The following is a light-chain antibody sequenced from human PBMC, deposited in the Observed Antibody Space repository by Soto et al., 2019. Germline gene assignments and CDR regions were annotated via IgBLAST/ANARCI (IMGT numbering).Light chain of an antibody. CDR2: DAS. CDR3: QQRSNWPPGIT. CDR1: QSVSSSY. J-gene: IGKJ5*01. V-gene: IGKV3-11*01. Sequence: EIVLTQSPATLSLSPGERATLSCRASQSVSSSYLAWYQQKPGQAPRLLIYDASNRATGIPARFSGSESGTDFTLTISSLEPEDFAVYYCQQRSNWPPGITFGQGTRLEIK.